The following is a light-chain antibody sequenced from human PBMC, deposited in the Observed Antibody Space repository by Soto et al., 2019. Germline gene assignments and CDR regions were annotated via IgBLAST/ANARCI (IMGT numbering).Light chain of an antibody. Sequence: EIVLTQSPGTLSLSPGEIATLYFSASQSVINNYLAWYQQKPGQAPRLLIYGASNRATGIPDRFSGSGSWTDFTLTISRLEPEDFAVYYCQQYGSSGTFGQGTKVDIK. CDR2: GAS. V-gene: IGKV3-20*01. CDR1: QSVINNY. J-gene: IGKJ1*01. CDR3: QQYGSSGT.